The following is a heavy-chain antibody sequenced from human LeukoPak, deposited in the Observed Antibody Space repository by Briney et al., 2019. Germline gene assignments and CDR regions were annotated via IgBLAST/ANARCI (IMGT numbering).Heavy chain of an antibody. J-gene: IGHJ4*02. CDR1: GFTFSTYA. V-gene: IGHV3-23*01. CDR2: ISGGGDK. CDR3: AKDVNSGGYYLGFDY. Sequence: GGSLRLSCAASGFTFSTYAMSWVRQAPGKGLEWVTTISGGGDKQYADHVKGRFTVSRDDSKNTLYLQMNSLRAEDTALYYCAKDVNSGGYYLGFDYWGQGTLVTVSS. D-gene: IGHD3-22*01.